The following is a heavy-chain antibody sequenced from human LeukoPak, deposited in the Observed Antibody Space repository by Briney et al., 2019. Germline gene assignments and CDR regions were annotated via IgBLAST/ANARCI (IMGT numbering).Heavy chain of an antibody. J-gene: IGHJ4*02. V-gene: IGHV1-46*01. CDR1: GYTFTSHF. CDR3: AKDPIRQLVPYYFDY. Sequence: ASVKVSCKASGYTFTSHFMHWVRQAPGQGLEWMGIINPRGGSTSYTQKFQGRVTMTRDTSTSTVYMELSSLRSEDTAVYYCAKDPIRQLVPYYFDYWGQGTLVTVSS. D-gene: IGHD6-13*01. CDR2: INPRGGST.